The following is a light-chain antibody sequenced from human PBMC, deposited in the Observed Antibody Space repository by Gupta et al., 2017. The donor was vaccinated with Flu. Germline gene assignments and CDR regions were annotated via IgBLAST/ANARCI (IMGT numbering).Light chain of an antibody. CDR1: KSSNSL. V-gene: IGKV1-5*03. J-gene: IGKJ4*01. CDR2: KAT. Sequence: DIQMTQPPSTLSAPVGDSVTITCRASKSSNSLLAWYQQTPGKAPRLLIYKATNWESGVPLRFSGSGTGTEFTLTISNVQPDDFATYYCKQEDNASVTFGGGTQVEIK. CDR3: KQEDNASVT.